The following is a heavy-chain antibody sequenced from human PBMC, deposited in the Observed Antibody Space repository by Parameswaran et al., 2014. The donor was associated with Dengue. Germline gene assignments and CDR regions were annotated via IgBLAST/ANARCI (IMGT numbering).Heavy chain of an antibody. J-gene: IGHJ3*02. V-gene: IGHV6-1*01. D-gene: IGHD3-16*01. Sequence: KWIRQSPSRGLEWLGRTYYRSKWYNDYAVSVKSRITINPDTSKNQFSLQLNSVTPEDTAVYYCARGLDYDYADQGAFDIWGQGTMVTVSS. CDR2: TYYRSKWYN. CDR3: ARGLDYDYADQGAFDI.